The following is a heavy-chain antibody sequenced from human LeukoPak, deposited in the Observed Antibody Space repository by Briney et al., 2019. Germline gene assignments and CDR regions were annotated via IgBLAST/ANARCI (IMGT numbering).Heavy chain of an antibody. D-gene: IGHD2-2*02. J-gene: IGHJ4*02. V-gene: IGHV1-2*02. Sequence: GASVKVSCKASGYTFTDYYMDWVRQAPGQGLEWMGWINPNSGGTKYAQKFQGRVTMTRDTSISTAYMELRSLRSDDTAVYYCARDLRGYCSSTSCYTGPYYFDYWGQGTLVTVSS. CDR1: GYTFTDYY. CDR3: ARDLRGYCSSTSCYTGPYYFDY. CDR2: INPNSGGT.